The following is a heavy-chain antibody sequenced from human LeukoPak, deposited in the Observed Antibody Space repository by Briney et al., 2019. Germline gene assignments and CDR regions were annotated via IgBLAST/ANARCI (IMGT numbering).Heavy chain of an antibody. CDR2: ISYDGSNK. Sequence: QPGGSLRLSCAASGFTFSSYAMHWVRQAPGKGLEWVAVISYDGSNKYYADSVKGRFTISRDNSKNTLYLQMNSLRAEDTAVHYCAPRQNNIDYWGQGTLVTVSS. V-gene: IGHV3-30-3*01. CDR1: GFTFSSYA. CDR3: APRQNNIDY. D-gene: IGHD1-1*01. J-gene: IGHJ4*02.